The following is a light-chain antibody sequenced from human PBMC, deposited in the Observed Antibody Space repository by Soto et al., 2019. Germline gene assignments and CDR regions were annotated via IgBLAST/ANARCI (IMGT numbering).Light chain of an antibody. V-gene: IGKV1-5*03. CDR2: KAS. J-gene: IGKJ1*01. CDR3: QHYNSYSET. CDR1: QTISSW. Sequence: DIQMTQSPSTLSGSVGDRVTITCRASQTISSWLAWYQQKPGKAPKLLIYKASTLKSGVTSRFSGSGSGTEFTLTISSLQPDDFATYYCQHYNSYSETFGQGTKLDI.